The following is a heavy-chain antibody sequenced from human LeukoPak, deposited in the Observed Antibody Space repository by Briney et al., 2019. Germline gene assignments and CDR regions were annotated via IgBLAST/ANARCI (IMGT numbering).Heavy chain of an antibody. Sequence: SETLSLTCTVSGDSISSYYGSWIRQPPGKGLEWIGYIYYSGSTNYNPSLKSRVTISVDTSKNQISLNLSSVTAADTAIYYCARGYYGSGSYYTPDYYMDVWGKGTTVTISS. D-gene: IGHD3-10*01. CDR2: IYYSGST. J-gene: IGHJ6*03. CDR3: ARGYYGSGSYYTPDYYMDV. CDR1: GDSISSYY. V-gene: IGHV4-59*01.